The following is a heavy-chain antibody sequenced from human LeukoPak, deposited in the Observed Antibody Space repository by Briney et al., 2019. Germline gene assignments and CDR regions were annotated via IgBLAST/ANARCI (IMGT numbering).Heavy chain of an antibody. D-gene: IGHD6-13*01. J-gene: IGHJ4*02. CDR2: INHSGST. CDR1: GGSFSGYY. Sequence: SETLSLTCAVYGGSFSGYYWSLIRQPPGKGLEWIGEINHSGSTNYNPSLKSRVTISVDTSKNQFSLKLSSVTAADTAVYYCARGIAGRIAAAGDFDYWGQGTLVTVSS. V-gene: IGHV4-34*01. CDR3: ARGIAGRIAAAGDFDY.